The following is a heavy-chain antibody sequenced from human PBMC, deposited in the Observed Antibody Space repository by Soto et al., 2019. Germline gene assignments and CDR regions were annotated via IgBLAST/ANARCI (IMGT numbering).Heavy chain of an antibody. V-gene: IGHV1-18*01. D-gene: IGHD2-2*01. CDR2: ISAYNGNT. CDR1: GYTFTSYG. J-gene: IGHJ3*02. CDR3: ARGGAGIVVHWGGAGFNM. Sequence: QVQLVQSGAEVKKPGASVKVSCKASGYTFTSYGISWVRQAPGQGLEWMGWISAYNGNTNYAQKLQGRVTMTTHTATSTAYMELRGVRSGDTALYYCARGGAGIVVHWGGAGFNMWGKGTMVTVSS.